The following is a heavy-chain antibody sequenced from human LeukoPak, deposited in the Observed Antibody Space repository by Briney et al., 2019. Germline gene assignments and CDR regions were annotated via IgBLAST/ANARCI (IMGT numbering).Heavy chain of an antibody. CDR1: GFTFDDYA. CDR2: ISWNSGSI. Sequence: PGGSLRLSCAASGFTFDDYAMHWVRRTPGKGLEGVSSISWNSGSIGYADSVKGRFTISRDNAKKSLYLQMNSLRAEDMALYYRAKGALTMIVGGFEHWGQGTLVTVSS. D-gene: IGHD3-22*01. V-gene: IGHV3-9*03. J-gene: IGHJ4*02. CDR3: AKGALTMIVGGFEH.